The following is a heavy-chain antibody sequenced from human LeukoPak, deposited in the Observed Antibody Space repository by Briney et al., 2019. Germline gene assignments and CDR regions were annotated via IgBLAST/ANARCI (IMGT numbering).Heavy chain of an antibody. CDR3: AKDYTTKIGVVNNWFDP. V-gene: IGHV3-33*06. J-gene: IGHJ5*02. CDR1: GFTFSSYG. D-gene: IGHD3-3*01. CDR2: IWYDGSNK. Sequence: GGSLRLSCAASGFTFSSYGMHWVRQAPGKGLEWVAVIWYDGSNKYYADSVKGRFTISRDNSKNTLYLQMNSLRAEDTAVYYCAKDYTTKIGVVNNWFDPWGQGTLVTVSS.